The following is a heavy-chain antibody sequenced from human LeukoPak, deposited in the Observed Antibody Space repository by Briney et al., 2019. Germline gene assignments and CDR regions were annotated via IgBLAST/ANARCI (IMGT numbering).Heavy chain of an antibody. J-gene: IGHJ4*02. CDR3: ARDSPSTVGANS. V-gene: IGHV1-2*02. CDR2: INPNSGGT. Sequence: ASVKVSCKASGYTFTGYYMHWVRQAPGQGLEWMGWINPNSGGTNYAQKFQGRVTMTRDTSISTAYMELSRLRSDDTAVYYCARDSPSTVGANSWGQGTLVTVSS. CDR1: GYTFTGYY. D-gene: IGHD1-26*01.